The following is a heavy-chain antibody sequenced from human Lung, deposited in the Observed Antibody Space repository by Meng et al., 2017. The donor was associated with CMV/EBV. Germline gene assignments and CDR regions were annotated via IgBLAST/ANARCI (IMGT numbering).Heavy chain of an antibody. CDR2: INTNTGKP. Sequence: QVQQVQSGYELKKPWASVMNSCKASGYTFTTYGMNWVRQAPGQGLEWMGWINTNTGKPTYAQGLTGRFVFSLDTSDSTAYLQISSLKAEDTAVYYCARDSEAADYWGQGTLVTVSS. D-gene: IGHD6-25*01. V-gene: IGHV7-4-1*02. CDR1: GYTFTTYG. CDR3: ARDSEAADY. J-gene: IGHJ4*02.